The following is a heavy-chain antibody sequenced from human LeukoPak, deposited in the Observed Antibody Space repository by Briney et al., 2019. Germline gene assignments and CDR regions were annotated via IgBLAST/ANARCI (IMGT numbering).Heavy chain of an antibody. CDR3: ARSAWVDRFDY. CDR1: GFTFSSYW. V-gene: IGHV3-74*01. Sequence: GGSLRLSCVASGFTFSSYWMHWVRQAPGKGLVWVSRINSDGSSTSYADSVKGRFTISRDNAKNTLYLQMNSLRAEDTAVYYCARSAWVDRFDYWGQGTLVTVSS. CDR2: INSDGSST. J-gene: IGHJ4*02. D-gene: IGHD2-15*01.